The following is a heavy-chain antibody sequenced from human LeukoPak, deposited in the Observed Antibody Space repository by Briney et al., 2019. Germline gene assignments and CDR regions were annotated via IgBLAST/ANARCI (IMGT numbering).Heavy chain of an antibody. Sequence: GGSLRLSCAASGFTFSSHWMHWVRQAPGKGLVWVSRIKSDGSSTRYADSVKGRFTISRDNAKNTLYLQMNSLRAEDTAVYYCARGRAYYDFWSGYYNWFDPWGQGTLVTVSS. CDR1: GFTFSSHW. V-gene: IGHV3-74*01. CDR2: IKSDGSST. J-gene: IGHJ5*02. CDR3: ARGRAYYDFWSGYYNWFDP. D-gene: IGHD3-3*01.